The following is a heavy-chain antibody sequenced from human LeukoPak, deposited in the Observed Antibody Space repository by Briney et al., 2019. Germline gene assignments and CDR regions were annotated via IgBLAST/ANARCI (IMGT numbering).Heavy chain of an antibody. V-gene: IGHV1-2*02. CDR2: INPNSGGT. J-gene: IGHJ6*03. CDR3: ARGITIFGVVITYYYYCYMDV. CDR1: GYTFTGYY. D-gene: IGHD3-3*01. Sequence: ASVKVSCKASGYTFTGYYMHWVRQAPGQGLEWMGWINPNSGGTNYAQKFQGRVTMTRDTSISTAYMELSRLRSDDTAVYYCARGITIFGVVITYYYYCYMDVWGKGTTVTVSS.